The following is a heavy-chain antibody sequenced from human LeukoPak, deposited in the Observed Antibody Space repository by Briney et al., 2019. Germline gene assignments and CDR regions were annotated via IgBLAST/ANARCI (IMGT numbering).Heavy chain of an antibody. D-gene: IGHD6-25*01. Sequence: GESLKISCQGSGYSLTSYWIVWVRQMPGKGLEWMGIIYAGDSDTRYSPSFHGQVTISADKSISTAYLQWSSLKASDTAMYYCARLGAAEGIDYWGQGTLVTVSS. CDR1: GYSLTSYW. CDR2: IYAGDSDT. J-gene: IGHJ4*02. V-gene: IGHV5-51*01. CDR3: ARLGAAEGIDY.